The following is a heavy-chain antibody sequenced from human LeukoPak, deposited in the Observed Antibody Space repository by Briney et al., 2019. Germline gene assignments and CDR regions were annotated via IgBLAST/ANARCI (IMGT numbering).Heavy chain of an antibody. Sequence: NPSETLSLTCTVSGGSISSYYWSWIRQPPGKGLEWIGYIYYSGSTNYNPSLKSRVTISVDTSKNQFSLKLSSVTAADTAVYYCARGGGDIVLDYWGQGTLVTVSS. CDR1: GGSISSYY. V-gene: IGHV4-59*01. CDR2: IYYSGST. CDR3: ARGGGDIVLDY. D-gene: IGHD5-12*01. J-gene: IGHJ4*02.